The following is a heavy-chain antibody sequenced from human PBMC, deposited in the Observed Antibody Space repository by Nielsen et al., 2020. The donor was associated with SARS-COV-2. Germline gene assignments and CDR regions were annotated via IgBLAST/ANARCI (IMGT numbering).Heavy chain of an antibody. CDR1: GFTFDDYG. D-gene: IGHD3-22*01. Sequence: GGSLRLSCAASGFTFDDYGMSWVRQAPGKGLEWVSGINWNGGNTGYADSVKGRFTISRDNAKNSLYLQMNSLRAEDTALYHCASIDSSGYYGWAFDIWGQGTMVTVSS. CDR3: ASIDSSGYYGWAFDI. V-gene: IGHV3-20*01. J-gene: IGHJ3*02. CDR2: INWNGGNT.